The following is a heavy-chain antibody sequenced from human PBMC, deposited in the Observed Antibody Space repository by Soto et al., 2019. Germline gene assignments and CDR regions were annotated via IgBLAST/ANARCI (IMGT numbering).Heavy chain of an antibody. CDR1: GGPFNTFG. Sequence: QVQLMQSGAEVTKPGSSVTVSCKASGGPFNTFGISWVRQAPGQGLEWMGGIIPMYGTTNYDRRFQGRVTITADASKTPASLELSSLRHDDTAIYYCARTRQRRPVFYVDYWGQGTPISVTS. CDR2: IIPMYGTT. J-gene: IGHJ4*02. CDR3: ARTRQRRPVFYVDY. D-gene: IGHD2-2*01. V-gene: IGHV1-69*01.